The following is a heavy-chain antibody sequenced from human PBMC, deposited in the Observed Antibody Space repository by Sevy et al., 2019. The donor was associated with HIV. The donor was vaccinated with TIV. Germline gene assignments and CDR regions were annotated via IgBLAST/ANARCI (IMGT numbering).Heavy chain of an antibody. V-gene: IGHV4-38-2*01. J-gene: IGHJ2*01. CDR1: GYSISSGYY. Sequence: SETLSLTCAVSGYSISSGYYWGWIRQPPGKGLEWIGSIYHSGSTYYNPSLKSRVTISVDTSKNQFSLKLSSVTAADTAVYYCARKESDYYGSGSYQINWYFDLWGRCTLVTVSS. CDR2: IYHSGST. CDR3: ARKESDYYGSGSYQINWYFDL. D-gene: IGHD3-10*01.